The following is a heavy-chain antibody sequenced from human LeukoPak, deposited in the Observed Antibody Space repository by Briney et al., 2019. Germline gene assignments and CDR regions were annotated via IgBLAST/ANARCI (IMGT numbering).Heavy chain of an antibody. CDR3: TTTFDRHYYDHSYVRGGI. CDR2: IRSKTGTT. Sequence: TGGSLRLSCAASGFTVSDAWMNWVRQAPGKGLEWVGRIRSKTGTTDYAAPVKGRFTVSRDDSNNTLYLQMNSLKTGDIAVYYCTTTFDRHYYDHSYVRGGIWGQGTLVTVSS. CDR1: GFTVSDAW. J-gene: IGHJ3*02. V-gene: IGHV3-15*01. D-gene: IGHD3-22*01.